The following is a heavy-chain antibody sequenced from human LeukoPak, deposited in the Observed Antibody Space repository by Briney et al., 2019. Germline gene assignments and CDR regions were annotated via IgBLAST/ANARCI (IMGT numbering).Heavy chain of an antibody. Sequence: GASVKVSCKASGYTFTGYYMHWVRQAPGQGLEWMGWINPNSGGTNYAQKFQGRVTMTRDTSISTAYMELSRLRSDGTAVYYCARAVITMVRGATSYWGQGTLVTVSS. CDR2: INPNSGGT. V-gene: IGHV1-2*02. J-gene: IGHJ4*02. CDR1: GYTFTGYY. D-gene: IGHD3-10*01. CDR3: ARAVITMVRGATSY.